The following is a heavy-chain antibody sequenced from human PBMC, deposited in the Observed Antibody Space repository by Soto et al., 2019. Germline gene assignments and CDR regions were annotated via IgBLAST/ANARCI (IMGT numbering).Heavy chain of an antibody. V-gene: IGHV3-30*18. Sequence: QVQLVESGGGVVQPGRSLRLSCAASGFTFSTYGMHWVRQAPGKGLEWVAVISYDGNNKYYADSVKGRLTISRDNSKNTLYLQMNRLRAEDTAVYYCAKGQHCSTTSCYFYYYGMDVWGQGTTVAVSS. D-gene: IGHD2-2*01. CDR2: ISYDGNNK. J-gene: IGHJ6*02. CDR3: AKGQHCSTTSCYFYYYGMDV. CDR1: GFTFSTYG.